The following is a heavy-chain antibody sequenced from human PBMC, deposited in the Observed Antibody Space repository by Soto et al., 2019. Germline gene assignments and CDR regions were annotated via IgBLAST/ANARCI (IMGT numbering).Heavy chain of an antibody. J-gene: IGHJ4*02. CDR2: INPNSGGT. V-gene: IGHV1-2*02. CDR1: GYTFTGYY. Sequence: ASVKVSCKASGYTFTGYYMHWVRQAPGQGLEWMGWINPNSGGTNYAQKFQGRVTMTRDTSISTAYMELSRLRSDDTAVYYCARDPHRFLELFDYFGQRTLVAFCS. CDR3: ARDPHRFLELFDY. D-gene: IGHD3-3*01.